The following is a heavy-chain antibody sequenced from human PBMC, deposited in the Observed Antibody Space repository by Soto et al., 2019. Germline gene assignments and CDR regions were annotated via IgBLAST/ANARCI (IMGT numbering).Heavy chain of an antibody. CDR3: AKSFSGYSYGKLDY. CDR1: GFTFSSHA. J-gene: IGHJ4*02. V-gene: IGHV3-23*01. Sequence: RGSLILSCAASGFTFSSHAMSWVRQAPGKGLEWVSGIGGSGGNTFYAASVMGRFTISRDISKNTLYLRMNSLRAEDTAVYYCAKSFSGYSYGKLDYWGQGTPVTVSS. D-gene: IGHD3-10*01. CDR2: IGGSGGNT.